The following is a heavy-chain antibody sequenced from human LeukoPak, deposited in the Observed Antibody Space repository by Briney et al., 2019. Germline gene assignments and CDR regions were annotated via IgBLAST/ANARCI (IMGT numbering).Heavy chain of an antibody. V-gene: IGHV1-69*13. CDR3: AILLWFGEFVDY. CDR1: GGTFSSYA. Sequence: SVKVSCKASGGTFSSYAISWVRQAPGQGLEWMGGIIPIFGTANYAQKFQGRVTITADESTSTAYMELSSLRSEDTAVYYCAILLWFGEFVDYWGQGTLVTASS. CDR2: IIPIFGTA. J-gene: IGHJ4*02. D-gene: IGHD3-10*01.